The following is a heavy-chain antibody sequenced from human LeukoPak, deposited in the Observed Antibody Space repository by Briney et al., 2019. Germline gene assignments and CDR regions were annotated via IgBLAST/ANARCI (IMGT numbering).Heavy chain of an antibody. V-gene: IGHV1-8*01. Sequence: GASVKVSCKASGYTFTSYDINWVRQATGQGLEWMGWMNPNSGNTGYAQKFQGRVTMTRNTSISTAYMELSSLRSEDTAVYYCARGGYSSSWPSYYYYYYMDVWGKGTTVTVSS. CDR2: MNPNSGNT. D-gene: IGHD6-13*01. CDR3: ARGGYSSSWPSYYYYYYMDV. J-gene: IGHJ6*03. CDR1: GYTFTSYD.